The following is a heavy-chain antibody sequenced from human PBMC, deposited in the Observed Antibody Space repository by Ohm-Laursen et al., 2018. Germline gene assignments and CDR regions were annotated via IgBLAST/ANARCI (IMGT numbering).Heavy chain of an antibody. V-gene: IGHV3-21*04. CDR3: ARHSSTGNYFDY. Sequence: SLRLSCAAFGFTFSSYSMNWVRQAPGKGLEWVSSISSSSSYIYYTDSVKGRFTISRDNAKNSLFLQMNSLRAEDTAVYYCARHSSTGNYFDYWGQGTLVTVSS. CDR2: ISSSSSYI. CDR1: GFTFSSYS. J-gene: IGHJ4*02. D-gene: IGHD1-1*01.